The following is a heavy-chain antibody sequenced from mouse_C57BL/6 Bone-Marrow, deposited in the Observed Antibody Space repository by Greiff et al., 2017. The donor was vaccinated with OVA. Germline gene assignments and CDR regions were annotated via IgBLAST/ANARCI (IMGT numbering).Heavy chain of an antibody. V-gene: IGHV5-12*01. D-gene: IGHD1-1*01. J-gene: IGHJ1*03. Sequence: EVKLVESGGGLVQPGGSLKLSCAASGFTFSDYYMYWVRQTPEKRLEWVAYISNGGGSTYYPDTVKGRFTISRDNAKNTLYLQMSRLKSEDTAMYYCARRNYYGSRDWYFDVWGTGTTVTVSS. CDR3: ARRNYYGSRDWYFDV. CDR2: ISNGGGST. CDR1: GFTFSDYY.